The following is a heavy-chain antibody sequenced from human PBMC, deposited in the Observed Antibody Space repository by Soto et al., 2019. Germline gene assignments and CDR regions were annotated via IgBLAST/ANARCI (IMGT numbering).Heavy chain of an antibody. CDR3: ARSDYRVYFDY. Sequence: PSETLSLTCTVSGGSISSYYWSWIRQPPGKGLEWIGYIYYSGSTNYNPSLKSRVTISVDTSKNQFSLKLSSVTAADTAVYYCARSDYRVYFDYWGQGTLVTAPQ. CDR2: IYYSGST. V-gene: IGHV4-59*08. D-gene: IGHD5-12*01. CDR1: GGSISSYY. J-gene: IGHJ4*02.